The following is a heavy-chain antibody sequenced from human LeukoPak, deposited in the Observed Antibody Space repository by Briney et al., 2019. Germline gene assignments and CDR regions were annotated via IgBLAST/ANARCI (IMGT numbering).Heavy chain of an antibody. CDR3: AEGISFDY. CDR2: IYTSGST. D-gene: IGHD2/OR15-2a*01. V-gene: IGHV4-61*02. J-gene: IGHJ4*02. CDR1: GGSISSGSYY. Sequence: SETLSLTCTVSGGSISSGSYYWSWIRQPAGKGLEWIGRIYTSGSTNYNPSLKSRVTISVDTSKSQFSLKLSSVTAADTAVYHCAEGISFDYWGQGTLVTVSS.